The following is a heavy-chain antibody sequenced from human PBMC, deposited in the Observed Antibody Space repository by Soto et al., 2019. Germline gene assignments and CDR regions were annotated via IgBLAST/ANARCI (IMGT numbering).Heavy chain of an antibody. CDR2: IYYSGST. D-gene: IGHD1-7*01. J-gene: IGHJ6*04. Sequence: PSETLSLTCTVSGGSISSSSYYWGWIRQPPGKGLEWIGSIYYSGSTYYNPSLKSRVTISVDTSKNQFSLKLSSVTAADTAVYYCARLKLELSRILDVWGKGTTVTVSS. CDR1: GGSISSSSYY. V-gene: IGHV4-39*01. CDR3: ARLKLELSRILDV.